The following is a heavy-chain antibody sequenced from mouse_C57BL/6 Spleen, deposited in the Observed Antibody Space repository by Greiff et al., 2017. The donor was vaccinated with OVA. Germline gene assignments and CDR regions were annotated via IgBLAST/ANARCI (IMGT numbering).Heavy chain of an antibody. V-gene: IGHV3-6*01. CDR1: GYSITSGYY. J-gene: IGHJ1*03. CDR3: ARDSYSSYWYFDV. Sequence: EVQRVESGPGLVKPSQSLSLTCSVTGYSITSGYYWNWIRQFPGNKLEWMGYISYDGSNNYNPSLKNRISITRDTSKNQFFLKLNSVTTEDTATYYCARDSYSSYWYFDVWGTGTTVTVSS. D-gene: IGHD2-12*01. CDR2: ISYDGSN.